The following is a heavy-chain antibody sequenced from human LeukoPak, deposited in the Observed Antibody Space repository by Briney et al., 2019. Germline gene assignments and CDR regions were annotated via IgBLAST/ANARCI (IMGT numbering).Heavy chain of an antibody. CDR1: GFTVSSNY. V-gene: IGHV3-53*01. CDR2: IYSGGST. J-gene: IGHJ4*02. D-gene: IGHD2-15*01. CDR3: AKATCSGATRARFDY. Sequence: PGGSLRLSCAASGFTVSSNYMSWVRQAPGKGLEWVSVIYSGGSTYYADSVKGRFTISRDDSKNTLYLQMNSLRAEDTAVYYCAKATCSGATRARFDYWGQGTLVTVSS.